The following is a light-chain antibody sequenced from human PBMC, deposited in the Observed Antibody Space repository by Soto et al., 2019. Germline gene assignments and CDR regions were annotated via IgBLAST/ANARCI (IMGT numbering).Light chain of an antibody. CDR2: WAS. V-gene: IGKV4-1*01. CDR1: PSVLYTSNNKKY. J-gene: IGKJ1*01. Sequence: DIVMTQYPDSLAVSLGERATINCKSSPSVLYTSNNKKYLAWYQQKPGHPPKVLIYWASTRESGVPDRFSGSGSGTDFTLTISSLQAEDVAVYYGQQYYTSPRTCGQGTKVEIK. CDR3: QQYYTSPRT.